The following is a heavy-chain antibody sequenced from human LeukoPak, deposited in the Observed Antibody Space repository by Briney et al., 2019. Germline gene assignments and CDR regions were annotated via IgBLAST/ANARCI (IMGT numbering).Heavy chain of an antibody. CDR3: ARGYGSGSYNNFNK. V-gene: IGHV4-59*02. CDR2: IHYTGNT. Sequence: SETLSLTCTVSGASVRGYYWSWIRQPPGKGLEWIGYIHYTGNTDYNPSLTSRVTMSVDTSKNQFSLMLTSVTAADTAVYYCARGYGSGSYNNFNKWGQGLLVAVSS. J-gene: IGHJ4*02. D-gene: IGHD3-10*01. CDR1: GASVRGYY.